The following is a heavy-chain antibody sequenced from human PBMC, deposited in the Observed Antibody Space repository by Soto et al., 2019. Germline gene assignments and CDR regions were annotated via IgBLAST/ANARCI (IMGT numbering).Heavy chain of an antibody. D-gene: IGHD6-13*01. CDR3: ARTPGIAAARYYYGMDV. J-gene: IGHJ6*02. V-gene: IGHV1-8*01. CDR2: MNPNNGNT. Sequence: ASVKVSCKASGYTFTSYDINWVRQATGQGLEWMGWMNPNNGNTGYTQKFQGRVTITRSTSISTAYMELSSLRSEDTAVYYCARTPGIAAARYYYGMDVWGQGTKVTVSS. CDR1: GYTFTSYD.